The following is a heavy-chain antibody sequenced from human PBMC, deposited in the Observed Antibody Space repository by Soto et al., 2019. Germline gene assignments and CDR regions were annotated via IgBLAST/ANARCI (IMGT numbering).Heavy chain of an antibody. V-gene: IGHV4-31*01. CDR3: ARGGYGGNSDAFDI. CDR2: IYYSGST. CDR1: GGSISSGGYY. J-gene: IGHJ3*02. Sequence: QVQLQESGPGLVKPSQTLSLTCTVSGGSISSGGYYWSWIRQHPGKGLEWIGYIYYSGSTYYNPPLKSLFTISVDTSKNQFSLKLSSVTAADTAVYYCARGGYGGNSDAFDIWGQGTMVTVSS. D-gene: IGHD2-21*02.